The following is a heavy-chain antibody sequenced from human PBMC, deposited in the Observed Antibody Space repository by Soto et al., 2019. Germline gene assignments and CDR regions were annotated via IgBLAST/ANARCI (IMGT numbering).Heavy chain of an antibody. D-gene: IGHD3-22*01. CDR3: ARDRDYYDSSGYLAY. Sequence: SETLSLACTVSGGSISRYYWSWIRQPPGKGLEWIGYIYYSGSTNYNPSLKSRVTISVDTSKNQVSLKLSSVTAADTAVYYCARDRDYYDSSGYLAYWGQGTLVT. V-gene: IGHV4-59*01. J-gene: IGHJ4*02. CDR1: GGSISRYY. CDR2: IYYSGST.